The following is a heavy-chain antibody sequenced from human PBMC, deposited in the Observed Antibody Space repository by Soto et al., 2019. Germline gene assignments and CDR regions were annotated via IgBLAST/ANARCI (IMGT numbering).Heavy chain of an antibody. J-gene: IGHJ4*02. D-gene: IGHD3-22*01. V-gene: IGHV1-2*02. CDR2: INPNSGGT. CDR3: AREKYYDSSGYYHYFDC. Sequence: ASVKVSCKASGYTFTGYYMHWVRQAPGQGLEWMGWINPNSGGTNYAQKFQGRVTMTRDTSISTAYMELSRLRSDDTAVYYCAREKYYDSSGYYHYFDCWGQVTLVTVSS. CDR1: GYTFTGYY.